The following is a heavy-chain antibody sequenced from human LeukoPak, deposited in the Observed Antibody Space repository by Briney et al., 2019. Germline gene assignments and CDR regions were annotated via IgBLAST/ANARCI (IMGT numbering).Heavy chain of an antibody. CDR2: ISSSSSYI. CDR1: GFTFSSYS. D-gene: IGHD3-22*01. Sequence: GGSLRLSCAASGFTFSSYSMNWVRQAPGKGLEWVSSISSSSSYIYYADSVKGRFTISRDNSKSMMSLQMNTLRVEDTAVYYCGKDYDSTGYYPDYWGQGTLVTVSA. J-gene: IGHJ4*02. V-gene: IGHV3-21*01. CDR3: GKDYDSTGYYPDY.